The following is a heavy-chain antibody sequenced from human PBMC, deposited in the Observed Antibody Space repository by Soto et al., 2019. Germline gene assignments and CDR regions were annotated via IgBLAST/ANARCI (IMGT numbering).Heavy chain of an antibody. J-gene: IGHJ4*02. D-gene: IGHD3-3*01. CDR3: ARVTFLIVGSVFSTPFDF. CDR2: ISHSGTT. CDR1: GVSVSSAGFS. Sequence: SETLSLTCTVTGVSVSSAGFSWSWIRQPPGKGLEWLGSISHSGTTTYYPSLKSRVNVSVDTSKNLFSLRLSSVTAADTAIYFCARVTFLIVGSVFSTPFDFWGQGTLVTVSS. V-gene: IGHV4-61*03.